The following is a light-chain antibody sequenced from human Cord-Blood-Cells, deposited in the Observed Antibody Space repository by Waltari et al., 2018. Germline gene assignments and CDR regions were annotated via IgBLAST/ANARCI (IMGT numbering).Light chain of an antibody. J-gene: IGKJ2*01. V-gene: IGKV3-20*01. CDR1: QSVSSSY. CDR2: GAS. CDR3: QQYGSAPYT. Sequence: IVLTQSPGTLSLSPGERATLPCRASQSVSSSYLAWYQQKPGQAPRLLIYGASSRATGIPDRFSGSGSGTDFTLTISRLEPEDFAVYDWQQYGSAPYTFGQGTKLEIK.